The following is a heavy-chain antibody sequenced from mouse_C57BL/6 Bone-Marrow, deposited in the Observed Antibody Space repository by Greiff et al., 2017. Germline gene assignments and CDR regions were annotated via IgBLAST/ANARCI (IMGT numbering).Heavy chain of an antibody. CDR2: IDPANGNT. J-gene: IGHJ3*01. CDR1: GFNIKNPY. CDR3: ARIGAY. Sequence: VQLQQSVAELVRPGASVKLSCTASGFNIKNPYMHWVKQRPEQGLEWIGRIDPANGNTKYAPKFQGKATITADTSSNTAYLQLSSLPTEDNAIYYCARIGAYGGQGTLVTVSA. V-gene: IGHV14-3*01.